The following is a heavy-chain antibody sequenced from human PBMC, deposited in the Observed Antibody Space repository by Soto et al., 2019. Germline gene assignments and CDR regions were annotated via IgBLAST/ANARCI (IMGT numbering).Heavy chain of an antibody. V-gene: IGHV1-69*13. D-gene: IGHD3-9*01. CDR3: ARELRDYDILTGYYPPYYYYGMDV. Sequence: GASVKVSCKASGGTFSSYAISWVRQAPGQGLEWMGGIIPIFGTAKYVQKFQGRVTITADESTSTAYMELRSLRSDDTAVYYCARELRDYDILTGYYPPYYYYGMDVWGQGTTVTVSS. J-gene: IGHJ6*02. CDR1: GGTFSSYA. CDR2: IIPIFGTA.